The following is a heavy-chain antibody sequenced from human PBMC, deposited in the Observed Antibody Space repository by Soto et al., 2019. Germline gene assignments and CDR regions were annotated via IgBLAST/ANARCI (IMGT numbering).Heavy chain of an antibody. CDR3: ARIHWTQRSLDY. D-gene: IGHD3-3*01. J-gene: IGHJ4*02. CDR2: VSHSGTA. Sequence: SETLSLTCAVSGGSIDSGAYSSSWIRQPPGKGLEWIGYVSHSGTAYSIPSLNGRLTLSVDSSQTQFSLKLTSVTAADSAVYYSARIHWTQRSLDYWGRGILVTVSS. V-gene: IGHV4-30-2*01. CDR1: GGSIDSGAYS.